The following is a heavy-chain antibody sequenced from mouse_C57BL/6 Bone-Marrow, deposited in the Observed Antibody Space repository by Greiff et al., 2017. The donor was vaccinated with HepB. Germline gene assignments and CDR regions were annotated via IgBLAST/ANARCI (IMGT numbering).Heavy chain of an antibody. CDR2: IDPNSGGT. V-gene: IGHV1-72*01. CDR1: GYTFTSYW. CDR3: APRYYGNPYYFDY. Sequence: QVQLQQPGAELVKPGASVKMSCKASGYTFTSYWITWVKQRPGRGLEWIGRIDPNSGGTKYNEKFKSKDTLTVDKPSSTAYMQLSSLTSEDSAVYYCAPRYYGNPYYFDYWGQGTTLTVSS. J-gene: IGHJ2*01. D-gene: IGHD2-1*01.